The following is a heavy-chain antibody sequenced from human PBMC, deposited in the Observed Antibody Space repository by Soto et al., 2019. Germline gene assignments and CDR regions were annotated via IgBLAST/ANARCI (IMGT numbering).Heavy chain of an antibody. V-gene: IGHV3-23*01. J-gene: IGHJ4*02. D-gene: IGHD2-15*01. CDR3: AKPRALGSGGSCYGFDY. Sequence: GGSLRLSCAASGFTFSSYAMSWVRQAPGKGLEWVSAISGSGGSTYYADSVKGRFTISRDNSKNTLYLQMNSLRAEDTAVYYCAKPRALGSGGSCYGFDYWGQGTLVTVSS. CDR1: GFTFSSYA. CDR2: ISGSGGST.